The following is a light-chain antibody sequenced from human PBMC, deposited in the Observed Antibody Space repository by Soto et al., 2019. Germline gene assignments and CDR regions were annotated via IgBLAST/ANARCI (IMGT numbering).Light chain of an antibody. J-gene: IGKJ4*01. CDR2: DAS. CDR1: QSLLHSNGY. Sequence: DIVMTQSPLYLPVTPGEPASISCRSSQSLLHSNGYKFFDWYQQKPGQAPRLLIYDASNRATGIPARFSGSGSGTDFTLTISSLEPEDFAVYYCQQRSNWPRPFGGGTKVEIK. V-gene: IGKV3-11*01. CDR3: QQRSNWPRP.